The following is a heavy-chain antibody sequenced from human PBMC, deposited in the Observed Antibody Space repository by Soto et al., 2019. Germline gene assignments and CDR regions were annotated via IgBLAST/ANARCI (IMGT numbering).Heavy chain of an antibody. J-gene: IGHJ6*02. D-gene: IGHD2-2*01. V-gene: IGHV4-59*11. CDR3: ARLHGYCINTSCSGHYALDV. CDR1: GASISSHY. CDR2: IYKSGST. Sequence: SETLSLTCSVSGASISSHYWTWIRQPTGKGLEWIGNIYKSGSTSYNPSLKSRVTISLDTSKNQFSLNLSSVTAADTAVYYCARLHGYCINTSCSGHYALDVWGQGTKVTVSS.